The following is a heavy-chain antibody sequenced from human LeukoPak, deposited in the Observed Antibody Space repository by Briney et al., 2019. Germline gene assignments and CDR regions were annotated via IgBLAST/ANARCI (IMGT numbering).Heavy chain of an antibody. CDR1: GDSLSSYY. J-gene: IGHJ4*02. Sequence: SDTLSLTCTVSGDSLSSYYWRWIRQAPAKGLDGIGYISYTGCTNYNPPLKSRVTISLDTSKNQFSLKLNSVTAADTAVYYCARSSYYDRSGYQFDSWGQGTLVSVSS. D-gene: IGHD3-22*01. CDR3: ARSSYYDRSGYQFDS. V-gene: IGHV4-59*07. CDR2: ISYTGCT.